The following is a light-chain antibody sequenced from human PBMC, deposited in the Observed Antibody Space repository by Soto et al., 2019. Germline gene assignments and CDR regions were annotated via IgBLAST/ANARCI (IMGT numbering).Light chain of an antibody. V-gene: IGLV1-40*01. CDR1: SSNIGAGYD. Sequence: QSVLTQPPSVSGVPGQRVTISCTGNSSNIGAGYDVHWYQQLPGTAPKLLIYGNNNRPSGVPDRFSGSKPGTSASLAITGLQAEDEADYYCQSYDSSLSAYVFGPGTKVTVL. CDR2: GNN. CDR3: QSYDSSLSAYV. J-gene: IGLJ1*01.